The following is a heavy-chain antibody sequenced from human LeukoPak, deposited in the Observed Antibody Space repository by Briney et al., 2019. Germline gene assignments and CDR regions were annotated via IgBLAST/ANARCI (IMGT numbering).Heavy chain of an antibody. CDR3: AIASASTEYY. CDR2: ISSTSHYK. V-gene: IGHV3-21*01. CDR1: GFTFSRYT. Sequence: PGGSLRLSCAASGFTFSRYTMNWVRHAPGKGLEWVSSISSTSHYKYYADSVKGRFTIPRDHAKKSLYLQMISLRAEDTALYYCAIASASTEYYWGRGTLVTVSS. J-gene: IGHJ4*02. D-gene: IGHD2-8*02.